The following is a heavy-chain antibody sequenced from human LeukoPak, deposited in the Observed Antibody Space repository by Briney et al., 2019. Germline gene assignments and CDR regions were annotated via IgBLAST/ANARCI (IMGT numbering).Heavy chain of an antibody. J-gene: IGHJ4*02. CDR3: TRGGITMVRGVIITGDYFDY. CDR1: GFTVSRNY. V-gene: IGHV3-66*01. Sequence: GGSLRLSCAASGFTVSRNYMSWVRQAPGKGLEWVSVIYSGGSTYYADSVKGRFTISRDDSKSIAYLQMNSLKTEDTAVYYCTRGGITMVRGVIITGDYFDYWGQGTLVTVSS. CDR2: IYSGGST. D-gene: IGHD3-10*01.